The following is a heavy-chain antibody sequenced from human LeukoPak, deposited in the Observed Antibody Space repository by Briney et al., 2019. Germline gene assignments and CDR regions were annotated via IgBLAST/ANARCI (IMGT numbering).Heavy chain of an antibody. CDR2: IYTSGST. CDR1: GGSISSYY. J-gene: IGHJ6*02. Sequence: PSETLSHTCTVSGGSISSYYWSWIRRPAGKGLEWIGRIYTSGSTNYNPSLKSRVTMSVDTSKNQFSLKLSSVTAADTAVYYCARDRRVVAGTNGMDVWGQGTTVTVSS. D-gene: IGHD6-19*01. CDR3: ARDRRVVAGTNGMDV. V-gene: IGHV4-4*07.